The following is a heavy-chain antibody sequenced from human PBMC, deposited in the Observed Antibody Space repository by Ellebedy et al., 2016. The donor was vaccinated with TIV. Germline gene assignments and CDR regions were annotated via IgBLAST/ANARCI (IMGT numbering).Heavy chain of an antibody. CDR1: VYTFSNYG. D-gene: IGHD1-14*01. CDR3: ARRNYFFDS. V-gene: IGHV1-18*04. CDR2: ISPHTGNT. Sequence: AASVKVSCKASVYTFSNYGVTWVRRAPGQGLEWMGWISPHTGNTNYAQKLQGRVTMTTDTSTSTAYMELRSLRSDDTAVYYCARRNYFFDSWGQGTLVTVSS. J-gene: IGHJ4*02.